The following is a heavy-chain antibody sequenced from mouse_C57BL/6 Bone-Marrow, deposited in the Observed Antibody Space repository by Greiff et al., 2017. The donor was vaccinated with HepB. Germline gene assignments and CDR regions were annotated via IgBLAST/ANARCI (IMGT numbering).Heavy chain of an antibody. D-gene: IGHD2-10*01. CDR3: ARSYPAGFAY. Sequence: QVQLQQPGAELVMPGASVKLSCKASGYTFTSYWMHWVKQRPGQGLEWIGEIDPSDSYTNYNQKFKGKSTLTVDKSSSTAYMQLSSLTSEDSAVYYCARSYPAGFAYWGQGTLVTVSA. J-gene: IGHJ3*01. V-gene: IGHV1-69*01. CDR2: IDPSDSYT. CDR1: GYTFTSYW.